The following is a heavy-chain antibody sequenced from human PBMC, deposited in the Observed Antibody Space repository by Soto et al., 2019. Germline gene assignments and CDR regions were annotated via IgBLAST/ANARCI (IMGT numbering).Heavy chain of an antibody. D-gene: IGHD6-25*01. CDR3: ASRDSGYHSDAFDF. Sequence: QVQLQESGPGPVRPSETLSLTCTVSGGSITSSNYYWGWIRQPPGKGLEWIGSIYFSGSSDYNPSLKSRVTISVDTSKNQLALRQNSVTAADTAVYYCASRDSGYHSDAFDFWGQGTTVTVSS. V-gene: IGHV4-39*01. CDR1: GGSITSSNYY. J-gene: IGHJ3*01. CDR2: IYFSGSS.